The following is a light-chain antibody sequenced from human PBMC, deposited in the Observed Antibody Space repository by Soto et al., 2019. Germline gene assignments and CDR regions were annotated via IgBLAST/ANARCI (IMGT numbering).Light chain of an antibody. V-gene: IGKV3-20*01. J-gene: IGKJ1*01. CDR3: QDYGSSPST. CDR2: GAS. Sequence: ESVLTQSPGNLSLSPGERATLSCRASQRVSSSYLAGYQQKPGQAPRLLIYGASSRATGIPDRFNGSGSGTAFTLTISRLEPEDLGVYYGQDYGSSPSTFAPGTKVDI. CDR1: QRVSSSY.